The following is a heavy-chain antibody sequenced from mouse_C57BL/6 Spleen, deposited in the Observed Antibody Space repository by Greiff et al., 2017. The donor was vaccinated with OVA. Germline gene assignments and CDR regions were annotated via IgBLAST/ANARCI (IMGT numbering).Heavy chain of an antibody. J-gene: IGHJ3*01. Sequence: QVQLKQSGAELVRPGASVTLSCKASGYTFTDYEMHWVKQTPVHGLEWIGAIDPETGGTAYNQKFKGKAILTADKSSSTAYMELRSLTSEDSAVYYCTIYYDYGKAWFAYWGQGTLVTVSA. CDR1: GYTFTDYE. D-gene: IGHD2-4*01. CDR2: IDPETGGT. CDR3: TIYYDYGKAWFAY. V-gene: IGHV1-15*01.